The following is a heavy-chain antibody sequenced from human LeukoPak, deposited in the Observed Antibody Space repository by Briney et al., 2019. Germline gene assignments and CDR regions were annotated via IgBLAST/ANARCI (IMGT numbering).Heavy chain of an antibody. CDR3: ARGGGLDV. J-gene: IGHJ4*02. CDR1: GFTSSSYW. V-gene: IGHV3-7*03. D-gene: IGHD3/OR15-3a*01. Sequence: GGSLRLSCAASGFTSSSYWMNWARQAPGKGLEWVASINHNGNVNYYVDSVKGRFTISRDNAKNSLYRQMSNLRAEDTAVYFCARGGGLDVWGQGALVTVAS. CDR2: INHNGNVN.